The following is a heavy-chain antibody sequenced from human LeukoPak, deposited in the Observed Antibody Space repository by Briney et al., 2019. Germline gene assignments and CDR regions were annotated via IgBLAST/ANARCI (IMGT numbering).Heavy chain of an antibody. CDR1: GFTFSSYA. D-gene: IGHD3-9*01. J-gene: IGHJ4*02. CDR2: ISYDGSNK. V-gene: IGHV3-30*18. CDR3: AKASLRYFDWFSDY. Sequence: HPGGSLRLSCAASGFTFSSYAMHWVRQAPGKGLEWVAVISYDGSNKYYADSVKGRFTISRDNSRNTLHLQMNSLRAEDTAVYSCAKASLRYFDWFSDYWGQRTLLTVSS.